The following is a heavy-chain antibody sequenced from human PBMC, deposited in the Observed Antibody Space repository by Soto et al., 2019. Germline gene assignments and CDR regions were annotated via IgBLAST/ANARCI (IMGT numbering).Heavy chain of an antibody. CDR2: IYWNDDK. CDR1: GFSLSTSGVG. J-gene: IGHJ4*02. D-gene: IGHD3-9*01. V-gene: IGHV2-5*01. CDR3: AHRREILRYFDWLLTPVLFDY. Sequence: ESGPTLVNPTQTLTLTCTFSGFSLSTSGVGVGWIRQPPGKALEWLALIYWNDDKRYSPSLKSRLTITKDTSKNQVVLTMTNMDPVDTATYYCAHRREILRYFDWLLTPVLFDYWGQGTLVTVSS.